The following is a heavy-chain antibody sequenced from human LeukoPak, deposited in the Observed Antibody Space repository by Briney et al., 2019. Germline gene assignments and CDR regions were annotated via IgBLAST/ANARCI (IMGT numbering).Heavy chain of an antibody. D-gene: IGHD3-3*01. CDR2: INHSGST. CDR3: ARNLAYYDFWSGYYWFDP. V-gene: IGHV4-34*01. CDR1: GGSFSGYY. Sequence: PSETLSLTCAVYGGSFSGYYWGWIRQPPGKGLEWIGEINHSGSTNYNPSLKSRVTISVDTSKNQFSLKLSSVTAADTAVYYCARNLAYYDFWSGYYWFDPWGQGTLVTVSS. J-gene: IGHJ5*02.